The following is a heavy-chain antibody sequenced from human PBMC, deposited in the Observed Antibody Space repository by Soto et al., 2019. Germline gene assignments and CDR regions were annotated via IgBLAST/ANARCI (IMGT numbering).Heavy chain of an antibody. V-gene: IGHV1-3*01. J-gene: IGHJ6*02. CDR2: ISAGNGNT. CDR3: ARVYSSSWYGYYYYGMDV. CDR1: GYTFTSYA. D-gene: IGHD6-13*01. Sequence: ASVKVSCKASGYTFTSYAMHWVRQAPGQRLEWMGWISAGNGNTKYSQKFQGRVTITRDTSASTAYMELSSLRSEDTAVYYCARVYSSSWYGYYYYGMDVWGQGTTVTVSS.